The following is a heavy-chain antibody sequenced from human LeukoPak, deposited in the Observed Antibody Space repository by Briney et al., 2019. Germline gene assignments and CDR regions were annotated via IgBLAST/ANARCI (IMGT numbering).Heavy chain of an antibody. Sequence: PGGSLRLSCAASGFTFSGSSMHWVRQASGKGLEWVGRIRSKANSYATAYAASVNGRFTISRDDSKNTAYLQMNSLKTEDTAVYYCTRHYPLPDADRGLDYWGQGTLVTVSS. CDR2: IRSKANSYAT. CDR1: GFTFSGSS. V-gene: IGHV3-73*01. CDR3: TRHYPLPDADRGLDY. J-gene: IGHJ4*02.